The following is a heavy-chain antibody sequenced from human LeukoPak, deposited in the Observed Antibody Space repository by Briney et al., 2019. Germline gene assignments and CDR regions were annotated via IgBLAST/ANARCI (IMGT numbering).Heavy chain of an antibody. V-gene: IGHV1-3*01. Sequence: ASVKVSCKASGYTFTSYAMHWVRQAPGQRLEWMGWINAGNGNTKYSQKFQGRVTITRDTSASTAYMELSSLRSEDTAVYYCARDPGYGDYSGYWGQGTLVTVSS. J-gene: IGHJ4*02. CDR1: GYTFTSYA. D-gene: IGHD4-17*01. CDR2: INAGNGNT. CDR3: ARDPGYGDYSGY.